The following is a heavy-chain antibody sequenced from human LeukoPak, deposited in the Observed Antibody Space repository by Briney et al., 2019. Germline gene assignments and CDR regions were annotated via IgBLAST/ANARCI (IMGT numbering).Heavy chain of an antibody. CDR2: IYTSGST. V-gene: IGHV4-4*07. D-gene: IGHD3-9*01. CDR1: GDSVSSYY. CDR3: ARVHTTGYSPHYSYYYMDV. J-gene: IGHJ6*03. Sequence: SETLSLTCTVSGDSVSSYYWGWIRQPAGRGLEWIGRIYTSGSTNYNPSLKSRVTMSVDTSKNQFSLKLSSVTAADTAVYYCARVHTTGYSPHYSYYYMDVWGRGTTVTVSS.